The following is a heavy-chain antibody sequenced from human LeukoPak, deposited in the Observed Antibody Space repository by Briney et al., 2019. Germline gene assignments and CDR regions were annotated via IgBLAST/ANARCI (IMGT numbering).Heavy chain of an antibody. V-gene: IGHV4-59*01. D-gene: IGHD3-22*01. CDR1: GGSISSYY. Sequence: SETLSLTCTVSGGSISSYYWSWIRQPPGKGLEWIGYIYYSGSTNYNPSLKSRVTISVDTSKNQFSLKLSSVTAADTAVYYCARDTEYYYDSSGYYSRAFDIWGQGTMVTVSS. CDR3: ARDTEYYYDSSGYYSRAFDI. J-gene: IGHJ3*02. CDR2: IYYSGST.